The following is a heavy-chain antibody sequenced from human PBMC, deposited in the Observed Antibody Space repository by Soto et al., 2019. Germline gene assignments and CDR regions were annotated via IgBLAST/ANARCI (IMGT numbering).Heavy chain of an antibody. J-gene: IGHJ2*01. CDR3: ARSDGDYGDYHWYFDL. CDR1: GGTFSSYA. D-gene: IGHD4-17*01. CDR2: IIPIFGTA. Sequence: QVQLVQSGAEVKKPGSSVKVSCKASGGTFSSYAISWVRQAPGQGLEWMGGIIPIFGTASYAQKFQGRVTITADESTSTAYMELSSLRSEDTAVYYCARSDGDYGDYHWYFDLWGRGTLVTVSS. V-gene: IGHV1-69*01.